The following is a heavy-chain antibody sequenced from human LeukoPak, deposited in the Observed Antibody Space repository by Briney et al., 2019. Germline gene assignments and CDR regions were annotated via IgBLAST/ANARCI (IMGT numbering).Heavy chain of an antibody. J-gene: IGHJ4*02. CDR1: GYSFTSYW. V-gene: IGHV5-51*01. CDR3: ARSVDTAMVNFDY. Sequence: GESLKISCKGSGYSFTSYWIGWVRQMPGKGLEWMGIIYPGDSDTRYSPSFQGQDTISADKSISTAYLQWSSLKASDTAMYYCARSVDTAMVNFDYWGQGTLVTVSS. D-gene: IGHD5-18*01. CDR2: IYPGDSDT.